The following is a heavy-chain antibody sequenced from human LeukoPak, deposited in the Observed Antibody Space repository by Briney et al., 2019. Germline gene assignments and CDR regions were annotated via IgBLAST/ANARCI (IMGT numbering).Heavy chain of an antibody. CDR2: IKSDGKT. J-gene: IGHJ1*01. V-gene: IGHV3-74*01. CDR3: ARAPSEIGGYYPEYFRR. CDR1: GFTFSSYW. D-gene: IGHD3-22*01. Sequence: PGGSLRLSCAASGFTFSSYWMHWVRQAPGKGLVWVSRIKSDGKTNYADSVKGRFTISRGNAKNTVSLQMNSLRAEDTGVYYCARAPSEIGGYYPEYFRRWGQGTLVTVSS.